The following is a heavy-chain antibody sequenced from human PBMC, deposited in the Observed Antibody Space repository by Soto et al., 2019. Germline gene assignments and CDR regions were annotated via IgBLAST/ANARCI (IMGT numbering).Heavy chain of an antibody. J-gene: IGHJ6*02. Sequence: GGSLRLSCAASGFTFSSYGMHWVRQAPGKGLEWVAVISYDGSNKYYADSVKGRFTISRDNSKNTLYLQMNSLRAEDTAVYYCAKDPRSPVTTWDYYYGMDVWGQGTTVTVSS. D-gene: IGHD4-17*01. CDR2: ISYDGSNK. CDR3: AKDPRSPVTTWDYYYGMDV. V-gene: IGHV3-30*18. CDR1: GFTFSSYG.